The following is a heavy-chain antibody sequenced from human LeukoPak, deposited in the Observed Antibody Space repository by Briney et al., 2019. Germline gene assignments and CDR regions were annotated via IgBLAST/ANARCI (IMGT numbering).Heavy chain of an antibody. V-gene: IGHV1-69*13. CDR2: IIPIFGTA. D-gene: IGHD3-22*01. Sequence: ASVKVSCKASGGTFSSYAISWVRQAPGQGLEWMGGIIPIFGTANYAQKFQGRVTITADESTSTAYMELSSLRSEDTAVYYGARDSDYYDSSGYDYWGQGTLVTVSS. CDR3: ARDSDYYDSSGYDY. CDR1: GGTFSSYA. J-gene: IGHJ4*02.